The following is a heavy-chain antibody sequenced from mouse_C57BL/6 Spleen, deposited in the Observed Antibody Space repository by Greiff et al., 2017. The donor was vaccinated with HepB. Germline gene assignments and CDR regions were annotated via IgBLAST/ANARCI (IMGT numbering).Heavy chain of an antibody. CDR2: IDPSDSYT. J-gene: IGHJ4*01. CDR3: AKGGYDGYAMDY. CDR1: GYTFTSYW. D-gene: IGHD2-2*01. V-gene: IGHV1-50*01. Sequence: QVQLQQPGAELVKPGASVKLSCKASGYTFTSYWMQWVKQRPGQGREWIGEIDPSDSYTNYNQKFKGKATLTVDTSSSTAYMQLSSLTSEDSAVYYCAKGGYDGYAMDYWGQGTSVTVSS.